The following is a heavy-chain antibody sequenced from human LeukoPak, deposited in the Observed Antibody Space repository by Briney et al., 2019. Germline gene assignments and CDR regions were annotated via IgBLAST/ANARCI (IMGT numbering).Heavy chain of an antibody. V-gene: IGHV3-15*01. D-gene: IGHD3-10*01. J-gene: IGHJ4*02. CDR2: IKSKTDGGTT. Sequence: TGGSLRLSCAASGFTFSNAWMSWVRQAPGKGLEWVGRIKSKTDGGTTDYAAPVKGRFTISRDDSKNTLYLQMNSLETEDTAVYYCITQGTGYYYGSGSPFDYWGQGTLVTVSS. CDR1: GFTFSNAW. CDR3: ITQGTGYYYGSGSPFDY.